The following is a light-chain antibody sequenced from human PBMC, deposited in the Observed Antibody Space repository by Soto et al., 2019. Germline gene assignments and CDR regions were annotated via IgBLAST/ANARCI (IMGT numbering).Light chain of an antibody. CDR2: KAS. Sequence: DIQMPQSPSTLSASVGDRVTLICRASQSVSSWLAWYQQKPGKVPKLLIYKASSLESGVPSRFSGSGSGTEFTLTISSLQPDDFATYYCQQYSSSSRTFGQGTKVDIK. CDR3: QQYSSSSRT. CDR1: QSVSSW. J-gene: IGKJ1*01. V-gene: IGKV1-5*03.